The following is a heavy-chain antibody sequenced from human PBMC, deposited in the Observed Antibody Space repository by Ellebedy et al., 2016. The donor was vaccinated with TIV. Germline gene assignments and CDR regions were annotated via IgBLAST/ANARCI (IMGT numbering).Heavy chain of an antibody. Sequence: SETLSLTCTVSGGSISSNAWWTWVRQSPEKGLEWIGDVFHSGSSNYNPSLKSRATLSVDKSKNQFSLTLRSVTAADTGIYYCARDWEWLDDSGFYPTNYFFMDVWGKGTTVTVS. CDR1: GGSISSNAW. CDR3: ARDWEWLDDSGFYPTNYFFMDV. V-gene: IGHV4-4*02. J-gene: IGHJ6*03. D-gene: IGHD3-22*01. CDR2: VFHSGSS.